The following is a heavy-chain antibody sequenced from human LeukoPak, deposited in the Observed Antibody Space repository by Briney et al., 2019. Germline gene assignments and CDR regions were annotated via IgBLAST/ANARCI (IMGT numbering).Heavy chain of an antibody. CDR2: ISGGGGRT. CDR1: GFTFSSYA. J-gene: IGHJ4*02. Sequence: GGSVRHSCSASGFTFSSYAMSWARQAPGKGLEWVSAISGGGGRTNYADSVKSRFPISRDISRNTLYLQMNSLRAEDTAVYYCAKAYSSGWTGTFDYWGQG. CDR3: AKAYSSGWTGTFDY. D-gene: IGHD6-19*01. V-gene: IGHV3-23*01.